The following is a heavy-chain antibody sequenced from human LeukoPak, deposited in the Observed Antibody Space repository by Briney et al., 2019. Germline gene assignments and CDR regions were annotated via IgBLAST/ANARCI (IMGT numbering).Heavy chain of an antibody. Sequence: SETLSLTCTVSGGSISSYYCTWIRQSPGKGLEWIGSIYYSGSTNYNPSLKSRVTISVDTSKNQFSLKVSSVTAADTAVYYCARGQSAFDIWGQETMVTVSS. CDR2: IYYSGST. V-gene: IGHV4-59*01. CDR3: ARGQSAFDI. CDR1: GGSISSYY. J-gene: IGHJ3*02.